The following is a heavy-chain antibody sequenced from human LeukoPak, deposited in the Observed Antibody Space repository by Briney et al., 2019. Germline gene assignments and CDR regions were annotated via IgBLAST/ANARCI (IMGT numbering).Heavy chain of an antibody. CDR1: GYTFTGCY. J-gene: IGHJ4*02. CDR3: ARWGAEELRPGFDY. Sequence: ASVKVSCKASGYTFTGCYMHWVRQAPGQGLEWMGWINPNSGGTNYAQKFQGRVTMTRDTSISTAYMELSRLRSDDTAVYYCARWGAEELRPGFDYWGQGTLVTVSS. V-gene: IGHV1-2*02. CDR2: INPNSGGT. D-gene: IGHD1-26*01.